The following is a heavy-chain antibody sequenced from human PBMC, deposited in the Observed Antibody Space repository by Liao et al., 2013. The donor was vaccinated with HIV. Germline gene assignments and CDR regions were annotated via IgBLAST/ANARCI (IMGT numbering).Heavy chain of an antibody. CDR3: ARGRIHLWLRHFDY. CDR1: GGSFSGYY. CDR2: INHSGST. D-gene: IGHD5-18*01. Sequence: QVQLQESGSGLVKPSETLSLTCAVYGGSFSGYYWSWIRQPPGKGLEWIGEINHSGSTNYNPSLKSRVTISVDTSKNQFSLKLSSVTAADTAVYYCARGRIHLWLRHFDYWGQGTLVTVSS. J-gene: IGHJ4*02. V-gene: IGHV4-34*01.